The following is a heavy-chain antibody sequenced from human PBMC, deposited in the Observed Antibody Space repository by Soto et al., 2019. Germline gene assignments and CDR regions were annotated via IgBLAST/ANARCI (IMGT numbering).Heavy chain of an antibody. D-gene: IGHD6-13*01. J-gene: IGHJ6*02. CDR2: TYYRSKWYN. CDR3: ARGGPSSSWYGPYYYGMDV. V-gene: IGHV6-1*01. CDR1: GDSVSSNSAA. Sequence: SQTLSLTCAISGDSVSSNSAAWNWIRQSPSRGLEWLGRTYYRSKWYNDYAVSVKSRITINPDTSKNHFSLQLNSLTPEDTAVYYCARGGPSSSWYGPYYYGMDVCGQGTTVTVSS.